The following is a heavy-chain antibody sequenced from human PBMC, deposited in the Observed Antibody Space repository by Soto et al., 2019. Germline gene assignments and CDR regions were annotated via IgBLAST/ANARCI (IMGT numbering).Heavy chain of an antibody. J-gene: IGHJ4*02. CDR3: TRISIAVAAHLGDYFDY. V-gene: IGHV3-73*02. D-gene: IGHD6-19*01. CDR1: GFTFSGSA. CDR2: IRSKANSYAT. Sequence: EVQLVESGGGLVQPGGSLKLSCAASGFTFSGSAMHWVRQASGKGLEWVGRIRSKANSYATAYAASVKGRFTISRDDSENTAYLQMNSLKTEDTAVYYCTRISIAVAAHLGDYFDYLGQGTLVTVSS.